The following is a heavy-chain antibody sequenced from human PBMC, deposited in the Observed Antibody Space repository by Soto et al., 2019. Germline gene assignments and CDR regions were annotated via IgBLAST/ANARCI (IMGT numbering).Heavy chain of an antibody. J-gene: IGHJ4*02. CDR2: ITGSGRDT. V-gene: IGHV3-23*01. Sequence: PGGSMRLSCAASGLTLRINVLSWVRKDPGKGLDWVSGITGSGRDTYYADSVKGRFTISRDNSKNMVFLQMNSLRAEDTALYYCAKNGLDNSPSAIESWGPGTLVTVSS. CDR3: AKNGLDNSPSAIES. D-gene: IGHD2-8*01. CDR1: GLTLRINV.